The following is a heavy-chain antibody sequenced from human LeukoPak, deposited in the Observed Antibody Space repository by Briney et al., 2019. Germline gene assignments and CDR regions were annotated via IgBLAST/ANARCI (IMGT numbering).Heavy chain of an antibody. J-gene: IGHJ4*02. Sequence: GGSLRLSCAASGFTFINFAMSWVRQAPGKGLEWVSAIGGSDGSTYYADSVKGRFTISGDNSKNTLDLQMNSLRAEDAAVYYCAKGVSGWPYYFDYWGQGNLVIVSS. V-gene: IGHV3-23*01. CDR2: IGGSDGST. CDR1: GFTFINFA. D-gene: IGHD6-19*01. CDR3: AKGVSGWPYYFDY.